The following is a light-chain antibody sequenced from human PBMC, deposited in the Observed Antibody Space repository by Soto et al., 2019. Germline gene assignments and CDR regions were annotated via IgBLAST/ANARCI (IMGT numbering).Light chain of an antibody. V-gene: IGKV3-20*01. J-gene: IGKJ2*01. CDR3: QQYDTSPPLYT. CDR2: AAS. Sequence: EIVLAQAPGTLSLSPGERDTLSCRASQSVDSTYLAWYQQKPGQAPRLLIYAASSRAAGIPDRFSGSGSGTDFTLTISRLEPEDFAVYYCQQYDTSPPLYTFGQGTNLEIK. CDR1: QSVDSTY.